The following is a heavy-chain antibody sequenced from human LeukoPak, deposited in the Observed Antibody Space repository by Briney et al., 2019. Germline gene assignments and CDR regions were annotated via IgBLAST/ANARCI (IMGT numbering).Heavy chain of an antibody. CDR2: ISGSGGST. CDR1: GFTFSSYA. V-gene: IGHV3-23*01. Sequence: GGSLRLSCAASGFTFSSYAISWVRQAPGKGLEWVSGISGSGGSTYYADSVKGRFTISRDNSKNTLYLQMNSLRAEDTAVYYCAKDQAFYPPVAHYWGQGTLVTVSS. CDR3: AKDQAFYPPVAHY. J-gene: IGHJ4*02. D-gene: IGHD6-19*01.